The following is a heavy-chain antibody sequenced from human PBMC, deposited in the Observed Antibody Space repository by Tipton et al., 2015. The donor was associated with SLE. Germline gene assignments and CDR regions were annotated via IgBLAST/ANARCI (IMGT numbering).Heavy chain of an antibody. D-gene: IGHD6-19*01. Sequence: TLSLTCTVSGGSVSSGSYYWSWIRQPPGKGLEWIGSIYYSGSTYYNPSLKSRVTISVDTSKNQFSLKLSSVTAADTAVYYCAQTDYSSGWNHGGFDFWGQGTMVIVSS. CDR2: IYYSGST. V-gene: IGHV4-39*07. J-gene: IGHJ3*01. CDR1: GGSVSSGSYY. CDR3: AQTDYSSGWNHGGFDF.